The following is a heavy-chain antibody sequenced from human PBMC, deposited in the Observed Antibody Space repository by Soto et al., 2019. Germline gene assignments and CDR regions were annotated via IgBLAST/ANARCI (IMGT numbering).Heavy chain of an antibody. CDR3: ARDAIAVATGGFDY. CDR1: GGSISSGDYY. D-gene: IGHD6-19*01. Sequence: SETLSLTCTVSGGSISSGDYYWSWIRQPPGKGLEWIGYIYYSGSTYYNPSLKSRVTISVDTSKNQFSLKLSSVTAADTAVYYCARDAIAVATGGFDYWGQGTLVTVSS. J-gene: IGHJ4*02. V-gene: IGHV4-30-4*01. CDR2: IYYSGST.